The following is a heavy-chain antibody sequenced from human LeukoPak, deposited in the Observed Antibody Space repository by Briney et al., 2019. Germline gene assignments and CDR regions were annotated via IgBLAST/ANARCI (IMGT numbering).Heavy chain of an antibody. CDR2: ISAYNGNT. CDR3: ARDVLRITMVRGVMNMDV. J-gene: IGHJ6*03. D-gene: IGHD3-10*01. V-gene: IGHV1-18*01. Sequence: ASVKVSCKASGYTFTGYGISWVRQAPGQGLEWMGWISAYNGNTYYAQKLQGRVTMTTDTSTSTAYMELRSLRSDDTAVYYCARDVLRITMVRGVMNMDVWGKGTTVTVSS. CDR1: GYTFTGYG.